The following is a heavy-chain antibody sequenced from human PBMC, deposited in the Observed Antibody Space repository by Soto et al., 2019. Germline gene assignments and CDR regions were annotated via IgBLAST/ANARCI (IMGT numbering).Heavy chain of an antibody. Sequence: QVQLVESGGGVVQPGRSLRLSCAASGFTFSSYEMHWVRQAPGKGLEWVAVISYDGKNKDYADSVKGRFTISRDNSKNPLYLQMTSLRAEDTAVYYCARERAAAGSPFDYGGQGTLVTVSS. CDR2: ISYDGKNK. CDR1: GFTFSSYE. J-gene: IGHJ4*02. D-gene: IGHD6-13*01. CDR3: ARERAAAGSPFDY. V-gene: IGHV3-30*04.